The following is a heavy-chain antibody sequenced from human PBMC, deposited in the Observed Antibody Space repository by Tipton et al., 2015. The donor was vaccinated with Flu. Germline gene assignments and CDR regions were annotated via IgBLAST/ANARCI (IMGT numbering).Heavy chain of an antibody. Sequence: LVKPTQTLSLTCAISGDSVSSNSAAWNWIRQSPSRGLEWLGRTYYRSKWYNDYAVSVKSRITINPDTSKNQFSLQLNSVTPEDTAVYYCARDRRPDIVIYNWFDPWGQGTLVTVSS. V-gene: IGHV6-1*01. J-gene: IGHJ5*02. D-gene: IGHD2-15*01. CDR3: ARDRRPDIVIYNWFDP. CDR2: TYYRSKWYN. CDR1: GDSVSSNSAA.